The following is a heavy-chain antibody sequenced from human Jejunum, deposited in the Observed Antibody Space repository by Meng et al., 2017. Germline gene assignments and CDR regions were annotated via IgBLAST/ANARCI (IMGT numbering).Heavy chain of an antibody. CDR3: ARDTRVGATNDALDI. CDR2: MTPGESNI. D-gene: IGHD1-26*01. J-gene: IGHJ3*02. V-gene: IGHV3-30*01. CDR1: GFTLSSYT. Sequence: GESLKISCIASGFTLSSYTMHWVRQAPGKGLEWVAVMTPGESNIYHADSVKGRFTVSRDNSKNILFLQMNSLRVEDTAVYYCARDTRVGATNDALDIWGQGTMVTVSS.